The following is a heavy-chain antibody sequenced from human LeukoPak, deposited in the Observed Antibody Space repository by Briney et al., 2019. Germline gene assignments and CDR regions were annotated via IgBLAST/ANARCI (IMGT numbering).Heavy chain of an antibody. CDR1: GDSISSGNYY. CDR3: ATLGYSYGTDY. Sequence: SQTLSLTCTVSGDSISSGNYYWTWIRQPAGKGLEWIGRIYTSGSTNYNPSLKSRVTISVDTSKNQFSLKLSSVTAADTAVYYCATLGYSYGTDYWGQGTLVTVSS. D-gene: IGHD5-18*01. J-gene: IGHJ4*02. V-gene: IGHV4-61*02. CDR2: IYTSGST.